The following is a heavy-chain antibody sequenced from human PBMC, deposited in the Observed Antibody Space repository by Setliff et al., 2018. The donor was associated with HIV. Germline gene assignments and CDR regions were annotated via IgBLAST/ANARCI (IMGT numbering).Heavy chain of an antibody. CDR2: ISYDGSNK. Sequence: SCKASADIFNAYYMHWVRQAPGKGLGWVAGISYDGSNKYYTDSVKGRFTISRDNSKNTLYLQMNSLRAEDSAVYYCAREVAADGTYFDYWGQGALVTVSS. CDR3: AREVAADGTYFDY. J-gene: IGHJ4*01. CDR1: ADIFNAYY. V-gene: IGHV3-30*04. D-gene: IGHD6-13*01.